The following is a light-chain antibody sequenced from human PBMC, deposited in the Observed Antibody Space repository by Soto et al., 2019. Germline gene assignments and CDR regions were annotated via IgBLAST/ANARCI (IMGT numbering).Light chain of an antibody. CDR1: QGISSW. V-gene: IGKV1-12*01. Sequence: DIQMTQSPSSVSSSVGDRVTITCRASQGISSWLAWYQQKQGKDPKLLIYAASSSQRGVPSSFSGSGSGTEVPLTISRLQHEDFATYYFQPANSFPLTFGGGTKVEIK. CDR3: QPANSFPLT. J-gene: IGKJ4*01. CDR2: AAS.